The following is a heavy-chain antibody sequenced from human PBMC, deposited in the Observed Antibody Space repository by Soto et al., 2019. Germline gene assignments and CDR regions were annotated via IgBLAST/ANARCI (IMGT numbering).Heavy chain of an antibody. CDR1: GVSISSYY. CDR2: IYYSENT. V-gene: IGHV4-59*01. CDR3: ARGIGQQLPPLD. J-gene: IGHJ4*02. Sequence: SETLSLTCTVSGVSISSYYWSWIRQPPGKGLEWIGYIYYSENTNYNPSLKSRVTISIDASKSQFSLELSSVTAADSAVYFCARGIGQQLPPLDWGQGTLVTVS. D-gene: IGHD6-13*01.